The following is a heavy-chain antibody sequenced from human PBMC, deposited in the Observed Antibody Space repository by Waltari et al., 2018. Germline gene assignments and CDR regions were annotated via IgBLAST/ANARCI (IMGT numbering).Heavy chain of an antibody. Sequence: EVQLVESGGGLIQPGGSLRLSCAVSGFSVSSNYMIWVPTAPGRGLEWVSAMYRDGTTYHADSVKGRFAISRDNSRNTLYLQMNSLRTEDTAVYYCTKADSGWKYFQFWGQGTRVTVSS. CDR1: GFSVSSNY. CDR3: TKADSGWKYFQF. V-gene: IGHV3-53*05. J-gene: IGHJ1*01. D-gene: IGHD6-19*01. CDR2: MYRDGTT.